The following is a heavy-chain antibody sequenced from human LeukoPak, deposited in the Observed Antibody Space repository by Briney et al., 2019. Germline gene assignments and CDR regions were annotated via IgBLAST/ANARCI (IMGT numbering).Heavy chain of an antibody. CDR1: GFTFSSYA. CDR3: ARVRYDYGDYVGAFDI. Sequence: GGSLRLSCAASGFTFSSYAMHWVRQAPGKGPEWVAVISYDGSNKYYADSVKGRFTISRDNSKNTLYLQMNSLRAEDTAVYYCARVRYDYGDYVGAFDIWGQGTMVTVSS. V-gene: IGHV3-30-3*01. CDR2: ISYDGSNK. D-gene: IGHD4-17*01. J-gene: IGHJ3*02.